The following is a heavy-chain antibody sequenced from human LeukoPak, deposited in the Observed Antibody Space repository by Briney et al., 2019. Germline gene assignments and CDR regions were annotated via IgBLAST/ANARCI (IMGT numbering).Heavy chain of an antibody. CDR1: GGSISSGGYY. J-gene: IGHJ6*02. D-gene: IGHD3-3*01. CDR3: ARDTPYDFWSGYYLDPYYYGMDV. CDR2: IYYSGST. V-gene: IGHV4-31*03. Sequence: PSETLSLTCTVSGGSISSGGYYWSWIRQHPGKGLEWIGYIYYSGSTYYNPPLKSRVTISVDTSKNQFSLKLSSVTAADTAVYYCARDTPYDFWSGYYLDPYYYGMDVWGQGTTVTVSS.